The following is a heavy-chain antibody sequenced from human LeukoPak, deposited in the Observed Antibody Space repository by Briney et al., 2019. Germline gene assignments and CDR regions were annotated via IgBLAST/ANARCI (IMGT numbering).Heavy chain of an antibody. D-gene: IGHD5-12*01. CDR2: INPNSGGT. J-gene: IGHJ3*02. CDR3: ARDRPDIVATGIYAFDI. Sequence: GASVKVSCKASGYTFTGYYMHWVRQAPGQGLEWMGWINPNSGGTNYAQKFQGRVIMTRDTSISTAYMELSRLRSDDTAVYYCARDRPDIVATGIYAFDIWGQGTMVTVSS. CDR1: GYTFTGYY. V-gene: IGHV1-2*02.